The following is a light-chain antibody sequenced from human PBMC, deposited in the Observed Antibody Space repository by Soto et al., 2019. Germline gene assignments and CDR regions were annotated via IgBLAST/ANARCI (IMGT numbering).Light chain of an antibody. CDR2: SNN. CDR3: AAWDDSLNGYVL. Sequence: QSVLTQPSSASGTPGQRVTISCSGSNSNIGSNTVNWYQHLPGTAPKLLIYSNNQRPSGVPERFSGSKSGTSASLAISGLQSEDEADYYCAAWDDSLNGYVLFGGGTKVTVL. CDR1: NSNIGSNT. V-gene: IGLV1-44*01. J-gene: IGLJ2*01.